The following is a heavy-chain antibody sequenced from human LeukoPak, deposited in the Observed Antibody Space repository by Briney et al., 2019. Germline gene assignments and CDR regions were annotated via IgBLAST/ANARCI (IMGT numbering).Heavy chain of an antibody. CDR3: AKPRDSILYSYCYKDV. CDR2: IRYDGSNK. CDR1: GFTFSSYG. D-gene: IGHD2-21*02. Sequence: GGSLRLSCAASGFTFSSYGMHWVRQAPGKGLEWVAFIRYDGSNKYYADSVKGRFTISRDTSKNTLYLQMNSLRAEDTAVYYCAKPRDSILYSYCYKDVCDKGTTVTVSS. V-gene: IGHV3-30*02. J-gene: IGHJ6*03.